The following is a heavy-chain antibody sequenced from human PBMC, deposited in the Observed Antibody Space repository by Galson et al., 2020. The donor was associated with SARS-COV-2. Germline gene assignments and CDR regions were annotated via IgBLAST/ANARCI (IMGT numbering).Heavy chain of an antibody. CDR1: GFTFSVYW. CDR3: IRDDDTLFNTGPHFDK. V-gene: IGHV3-7*01. D-gene: IGHD3-22*01. J-gene: IGHJ4*01. Sequence: GGSLRLSCAASGFTFSVYWMSWVRQAPGKGLEWVANIKQDGSEYYLDSVKGRFTISRDNAKNTVSLRMNSLRSEDTAVYYCIRDDDTLFNTGPHFDKWGHGTLVTVSS. CDR2: IKQDGSE.